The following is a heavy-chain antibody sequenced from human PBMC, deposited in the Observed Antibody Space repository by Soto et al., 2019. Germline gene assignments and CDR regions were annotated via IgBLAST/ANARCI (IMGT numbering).Heavy chain of an antibody. CDR2: ISWNSGSI. D-gene: IGHD6-6*01. Sequence: GGSLRLSCAASGFTFDDYAMHWVRQAPGKGLEWVSGISWNSGSIGYADSVKGRFTISRDNAKNSLYLQMNSLRAEDTALYYCAKTLAARPSAFDYWGQGTLVTVSS. CDR1: GFTFDDYA. J-gene: IGHJ4*02. CDR3: AKTLAARPSAFDY. V-gene: IGHV3-9*01.